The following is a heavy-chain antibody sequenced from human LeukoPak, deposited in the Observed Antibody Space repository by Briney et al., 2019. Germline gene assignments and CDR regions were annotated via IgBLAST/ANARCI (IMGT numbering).Heavy chain of an antibody. V-gene: IGHV4-38-2*02. J-gene: IGHJ5*02. D-gene: IGHD3-16*01. CDR2: TSKTGRT. CDR3: ARGSAGGVGWFDP. Sequence: PSETLSLTCTVSSYSISSGYYWGWIRRPPGKGLEWIGYTSKTGRTYYNPSLKSRVTISIDTSKNQFSLNLRSVTAADAAVYYCARGSAGGVGWFDPWGQGSLVTVSS. CDR1: SYSISSGYY.